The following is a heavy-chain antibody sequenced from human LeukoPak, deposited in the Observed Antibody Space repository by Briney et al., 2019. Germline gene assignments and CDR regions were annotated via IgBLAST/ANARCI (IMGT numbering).Heavy chain of an antibody. J-gene: IGHJ4*02. V-gene: IGHV3-30-3*01. CDR3: AKDRGVNFGSGSSDHYFDY. CDR1: GFTFGAYA. CDR2: ISFDGTNK. D-gene: IGHD3-10*01. Sequence: GGSLRLSCLASGFTFGAYALHWVRQAPGKGLEWVAVISFDGTNKDYADSVKGRFTISRDNSKNSLYLQMNSLRAEDTALYYCAKDRGVNFGSGSSDHYFDYWGQGTLVTVSS.